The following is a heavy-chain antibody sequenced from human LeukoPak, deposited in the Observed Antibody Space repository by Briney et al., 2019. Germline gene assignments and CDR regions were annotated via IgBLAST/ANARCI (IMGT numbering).Heavy chain of an antibody. CDR3: ARDKGDLPSYYYYYGMDV. CDR1: GFTFSSYG. CDR2: IWYDGSNK. V-gene: IGHV3-33*08. D-gene: IGHD1-26*01. J-gene: IGHJ6*04. Sequence: GGSLRLSCAASGFTFSSYGMHWVRQAPGKGLEWVAVIWYDGSNKYYADSVKGRFTISRDNSKNTLYLQMNSLRAEDTAVYYCARDKGDLPSYYYYYGMDVWGKGTTVTVSS.